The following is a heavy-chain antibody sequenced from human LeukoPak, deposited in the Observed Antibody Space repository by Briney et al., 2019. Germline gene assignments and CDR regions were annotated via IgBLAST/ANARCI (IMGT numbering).Heavy chain of an antibody. CDR2: IYYSGST. D-gene: IGHD3-10*01. CDR3: ARDRNYYGSGSYGDIYYMDV. Sequence: SETLSLTCTVSGGSISSYYWSWIRQPPGKGLEWIGYIYYSGSTNYNPSLKSRVTISVDTSKNQFSLKLSSVTAADTAVYYCARDRNYYGSGSYGDIYYMDVWGKGTTVTVSS. J-gene: IGHJ6*03. V-gene: IGHV4-59*01. CDR1: GGSISSYY.